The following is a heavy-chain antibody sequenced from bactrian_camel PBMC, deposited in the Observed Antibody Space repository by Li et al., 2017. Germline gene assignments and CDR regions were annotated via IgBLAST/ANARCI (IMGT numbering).Heavy chain of an antibody. V-gene: IGHV3S54*01. D-gene: IGHD5*01. J-gene: IGHJ4*01. CDR2: IATGSGNT. CDR3: AASGYCWGTTWANPSRYEL. Sequence: HVQLVESGGGSVPAGGSLRLTCTASASAYVAYVYAMAWFRQAPGKEREGVARIATGSGNTYYADSVKGRFTVPQDNTKNTLSLVMDNLKPEDTGTYYCAASGYCWGTTWANPSRYELWGQGTQVTVS. CDR1: ASAYVAYVYA.